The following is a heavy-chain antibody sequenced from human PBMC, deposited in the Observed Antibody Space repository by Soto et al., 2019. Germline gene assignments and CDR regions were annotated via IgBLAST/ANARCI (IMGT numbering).Heavy chain of an antibody. J-gene: IGHJ6*02. D-gene: IGHD2-8*01. CDR3: ARDPREDVEMVAFYFYGMDV. Sequence: QVQLVESGGGLVKPGGSLRLSCIASGFSFSDYYMNWIRQSPGKGLEWVSYISSGGTYTDYADSVQGRFTVSRDNTRKAVYLDMTDLEVGDTAVYFCARDPREDVEMVAFYFYGMDVWGQGTTVTVSS. V-gene: IGHV3-11*06. CDR1: GFSFSDYY. CDR2: ISSGGTYT.